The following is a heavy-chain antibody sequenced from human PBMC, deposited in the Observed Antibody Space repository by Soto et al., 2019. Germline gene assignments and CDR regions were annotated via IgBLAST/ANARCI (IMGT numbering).Heavy chain of an antibody. CDR3: TWRRGLGEISHYFDY. CDR1: GGSISDYQ. Sequence: QVQLQESGPGLVQPSETLSLTCSISGGSISDYQWSWIRQPPGQGLVWLGYIYYSGRTNYNPYLKSRVTIALDTSPKPFSLRLRSVTAADTAGYYCTWRRGLGEISHYFDYWGQGALVTVSS. CDR2: IYYSGRT. J-gene: IGHJ4*02. V-gene: IGHV4-59*01. D-gene: IGHD3-16*02.